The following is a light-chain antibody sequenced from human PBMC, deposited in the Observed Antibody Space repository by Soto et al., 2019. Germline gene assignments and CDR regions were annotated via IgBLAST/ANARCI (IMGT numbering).Light chain of an antibody. V-gene: IGKV3-15*01. J-gene: IGKJ1*01. CDR2: GAS. CDR3: QRYNSWPLT. CDR1: QSVSSN. Sequence: EIVMTQSPATLSVSPGARATLSCRASQSVSSNLAWYQQKPGQAPRLLIYGASTRATGIPARFSGSGSGTEFTLTISSLQSEDFGVYYCQRYNSWPLTFGQGTKVDI.